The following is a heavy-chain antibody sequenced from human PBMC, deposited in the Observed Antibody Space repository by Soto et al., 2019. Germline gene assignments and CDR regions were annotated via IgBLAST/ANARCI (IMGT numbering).Heavy chain of an antibody. CDR2: FSGSAAST. CDR1: GFTFSSYA. D-gene: IGHD4-17*01. V-gene: IGHV3-23*01. CDR3: AKRPTTTGAVDNYNGMDG. Sequence: GGSLRLSCAASGFTFSSYAMSCERQAPGKGLGCGSAFSGSAASTYYADSVKGRVTISRDNSKNTLYLQMNSRRAEDTAVYYCAKRPTTTGAVDNYNGMDGWGQGTMVTVAS. J-gene: IGHJ6*02.